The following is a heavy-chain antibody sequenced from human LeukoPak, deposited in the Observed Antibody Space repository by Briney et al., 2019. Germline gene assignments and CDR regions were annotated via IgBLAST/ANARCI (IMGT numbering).Heavy chain of an antibody. CDR2: IIPIFGTA. V-gene: IGHV1-69*13. CDR1: GGTFSSYA. D-gene: IGHD3-22*01. CDR3: ATPRAGSGHYYYFDY. J-gene: IGHJ4*02. Sequence: SVKVSCKASGGTFSSYAISWVRQAPGQGLEWMGGIIPIFGTANYAQKFQGRVTITADESTSTAYMELSSLRSEDTAVYYCATPRAGSGHYYYFDYWGQGTLVTVSS.